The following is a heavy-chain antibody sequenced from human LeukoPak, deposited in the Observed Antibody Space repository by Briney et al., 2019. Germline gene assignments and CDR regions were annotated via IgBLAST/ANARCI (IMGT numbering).Heavy chain of an antibody. CDR1: GFTFSSYS. Sequence: GGSLRLSCAASGFTFSSYSMNWVRQAPGKGLEWVSSISSSSSYIYYADSVKGRFTISRDNSKNTLYLQMNSLRAEDTAVYYCAKDLGDMVNYFDYWGQGTLVTVSS. CDR3: AKDLGDMVNYFDY. J-gene: IGHJ4*02. V-gene: IGHV3-21*04. D-gene: IGHD2-21*01. CDR2: ISSSSSYI.